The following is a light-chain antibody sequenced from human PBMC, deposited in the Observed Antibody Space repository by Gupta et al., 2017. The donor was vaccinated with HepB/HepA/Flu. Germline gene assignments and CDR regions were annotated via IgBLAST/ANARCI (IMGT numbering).Light chain of an antibody. CDR3: QQDGSWPLT. Sequence: EIVLTQSPATLSLSPGERATLSCRASQRVSSSLAWYQQKPGQAPRLLIYDASNRATGIPARFSGSGSGTDFTLTISSLEPEDFAVYYCQQDGSWPLTFGGGTKAEIK. CDR2: DAS. V-gene: IGKV3-11*01. J-gene: IGKJ4*01. CDR1: QRVSSS.